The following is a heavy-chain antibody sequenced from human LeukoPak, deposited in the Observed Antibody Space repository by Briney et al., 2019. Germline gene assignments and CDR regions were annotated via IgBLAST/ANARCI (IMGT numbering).Heavy chain of an antibody. D-gene: IGHD6-19*01. J-gene: IGHJ6*04. V-gene: IGHV1-18*01. CDR1: GYTFTSYG. CDR3: ARVPRAVAGTGYYYYYGMDV. Sequence: ASVKVSCKASGYTFTSYGISWVRQAPGQGLEWMGWISAYNGNTNYAQKLQGRVTMTTDTSTSTAYMELRSLRSDDTAVYYCARVPRAVAGTGYYYYYGMDVWGKGTTVTVSS. CDR2: ISAYNGNT.